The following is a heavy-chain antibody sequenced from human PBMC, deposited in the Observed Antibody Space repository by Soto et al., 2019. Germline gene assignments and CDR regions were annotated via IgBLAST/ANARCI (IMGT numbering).Heavy chain of an antibody. V-gene: IGHV3-43*01. J-gene: IGHJ4*02. CDR2: ISWNSRNR. D-gene: IGHD3-3*01. CDR1: GFTFQDRT. Sequence: PGGSLRLSCGASGFTFQDRTMHWVRQAPGKGLEWVSLISWNSRNRFYADSVKGRFTISRDNSKNSPYLQMNSLRPDDTALYYCAKEMGEWLPLDYWGPGTQVTVSS. CDR3: AKEMGEWLPLDY.